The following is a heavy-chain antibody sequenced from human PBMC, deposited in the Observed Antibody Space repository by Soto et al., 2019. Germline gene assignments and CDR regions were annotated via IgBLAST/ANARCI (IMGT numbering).Heavy chain of an antibody. J-gene: IGHJ6*02. Sequence: GGSLRLSCAASGFTSSSYGMHWVRQAPGKGLEWVAVIWYDGSNKYYADSVKGRFTISRDNSKNTLYLQMNSLRAEDTAVYYCARDGDILTGQPEXGGGMDVWGQGT. V-gene: IGHV3-33*01. CDR2: IWYDGSNK. CDR1: GFTSSSYG. CDR3: ARDGDILTGQPEXGGGMDV. D-gene: IGHD3-9*01.